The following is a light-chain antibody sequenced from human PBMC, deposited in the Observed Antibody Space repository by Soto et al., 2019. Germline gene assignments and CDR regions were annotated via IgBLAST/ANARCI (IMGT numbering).Light chain of an antibody. Sequence: DIQMTQSPSSVSASIGDRVTITCRASQIIGSWLAWYQQKPGKAPTLLIYAASSLQSGVPSRFSASGSGTDFTLTISSLQAEDSATYYCPQANSFPFTFGPGTKVDIK. V-gene: IGKV1-12*02. CDR3: PQANSFPFT. CDR1: QIIGSW. CDR2: AAS. J-gene: IGKJ3*01.